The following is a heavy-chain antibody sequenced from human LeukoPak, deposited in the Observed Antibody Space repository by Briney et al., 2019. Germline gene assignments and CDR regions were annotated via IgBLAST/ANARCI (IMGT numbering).Heavy chain of an antibody. V-gene: IGHV3-48*03. CDR1: GFTFSSYE. J-gene: IGHJ6*02. CDR2: ISSSGSTI. CDR3: ASRNRYCSGGSCYYTGPFWYYYYGMDV. Sequence: GGSLRLSCAASGFTFSSYEMNWVRQAPGKGLEWVSYISSSGSTIYYADSVKGRFTISRDNAKNSLYLQMNSLRAEDTAVYYCASRNRYCSGGSCYYTGPFWYYYYGMDVWGQGTTVTVSS. D-gene: IGHD2-15*01.